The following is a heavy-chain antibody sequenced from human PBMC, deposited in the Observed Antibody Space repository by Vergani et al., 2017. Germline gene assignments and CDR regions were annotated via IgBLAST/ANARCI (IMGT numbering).Heavy chain of an antibody. Sequence: QVQLVQSGAEVKKPGASVKVSCKASGYTFTGYYMHWVRQAPGQGLEWMGWINPNSGGTNYAQKFQGRVTMTRDTSISTAYMGLSRLRSDDTAVYYCARGAGYCSGGSCYDFLDYWGQGTLVTVSS. CDR2: INPNSGGT. J-gene: IGHJ4*02. CDR3: ARGAGYCSGGSCYDFLDY. D-gene: IGHD2-15*01. V-gene: IGHV1-2*02. CDR1: GYTFTGYY.